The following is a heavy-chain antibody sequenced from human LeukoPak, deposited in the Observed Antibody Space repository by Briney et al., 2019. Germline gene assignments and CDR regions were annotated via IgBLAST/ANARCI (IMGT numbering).Heavy chain of an antibody. V-gene: IGHV1-69*05. J-gene: IGHJ4*02. Sequence: GASVKVSCKASGYTFTSYDINWVRQATGQGLEWMGGIIPIFGTANYAQKFQGRVTITTDESTSTAYMELSSLRSEDTAVYYCARAPRKYDISTGYYDFDYWGQGTLVTVSS. CDR1: GYTFTSYD. D-gene: IGHD3-9*01. CDR2: IIPIFGTA. CDR3: ARAPRKYDISTGYYDFDY.